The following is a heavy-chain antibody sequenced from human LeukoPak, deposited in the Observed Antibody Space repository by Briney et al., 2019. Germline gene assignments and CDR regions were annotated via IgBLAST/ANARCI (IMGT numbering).Heavy chain of an antibody. CDR1: GYTFTGYY. CDR2: VNPDNGGT. Sequence: ASVKVSCKTSGYTFTGYYVNWVRQAPGQGPEWMGWVNPDNGGTHFSQKFQGRVTMTSDTSIRTAYMELSGLTSDDTAVYYCARYSVDYGPWFPDFWGQGTLVTVSS. J-gene: IGHJ4*02. CDR3: ARYSVDYGPWFPDF. D-gene: IGHD3-16*01. V-gene: IGHV1-2*02.